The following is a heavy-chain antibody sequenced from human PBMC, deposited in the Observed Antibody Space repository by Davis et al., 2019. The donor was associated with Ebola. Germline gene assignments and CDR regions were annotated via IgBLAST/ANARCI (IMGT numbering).Heavy chain of an antibody. CDR3: AKDRARDTAMAAINDY. V-gene: IGHV3-23*01. CDR1: GFTFSSYA. Sequence: GESLKISCAASGFTFSSYAMSWVRQAPGKGLEWVSAISGSDGSTYYADSVKGRFTTSRDNSKNTLYLQMNSLRAEDTAVYYCAKDRARDTAMAAINDYWGQGTLVTVSS. CDR2: ISGSDGST. D-gene: IGHD5-18*01. J-gene: IGHJ4*02.